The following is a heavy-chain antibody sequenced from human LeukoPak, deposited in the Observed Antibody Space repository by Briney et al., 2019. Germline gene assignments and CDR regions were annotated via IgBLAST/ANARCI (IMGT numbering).Heavy chain of an antibody. Sequence: SETLSLTCTVSGGSISSYYWSWIRQPPGKGLEWIGYIYYSGSTNYNPSLKSGVTISVDTSKNQFSLKLSSVTAADTAVYYCARGTLYYYGSGSYQDAFDIWGQGTMVTVSS. CDR3: ARGTLYYYGSGSYQDAFDI. CDR1: GGSISSYY. CDR2: IYYSGST. D-gene: IGHD3-10*01. V-gene: IGHV4-59*01. J-gene: IGHJ3*02.